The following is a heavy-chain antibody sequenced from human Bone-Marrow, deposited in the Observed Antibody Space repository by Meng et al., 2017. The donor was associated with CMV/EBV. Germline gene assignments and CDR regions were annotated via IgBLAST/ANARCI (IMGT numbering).Heavy chain of an antibody. J-gene: IGHJ4*02. V-gene: IGHV3-53*01. CDR1: GFTVSSNY. Sequence: GESLKISCAASGFTVSSNYMSWVRQAPGKGLEWVSVIYSGGPTYYADSVKGRFTISRDNSKNTLYLQMNSLRAEDTAVYYCAQLGLYCSSTSCPDYWGQGPLVTVSS. CDR3: AQLGLYCSSTSCPDY. CDR2: IYSGGPT. D-gene: IGHD2-2*01.